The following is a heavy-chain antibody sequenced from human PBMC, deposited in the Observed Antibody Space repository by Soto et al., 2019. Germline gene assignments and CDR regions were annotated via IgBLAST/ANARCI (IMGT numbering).Heavy chain of an antibody. V-gene: IGHV2-26*01. J-gene: IGHJ5*02. CDR1: GFSLSNARMG. CDR2: IFSNDEK. D-gene: IGHD3-10*01. Sequence: QVTLKESGPVLVKPTETLTLTCTVSGFSLSNARMGVSWIRQPPGKALEWLAHIFSNDEKSYSTSLKSRLTTSKDTXTRXEXRTRPNMDPVATATYYCARIRYYYGSGIYTTGWFDPWGQGPLVTVSS. CDR3: ARIRYYYGSGIYTTGWFDP.